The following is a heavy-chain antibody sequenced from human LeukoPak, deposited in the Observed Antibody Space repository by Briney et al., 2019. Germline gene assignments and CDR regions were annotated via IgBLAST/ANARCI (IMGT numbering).Heavy chain of an antibody. D-gene: IGHD3-3*01. Sequence: SQTLSLTCAISGDSVSSNNAVWNWIRQSPSRGLEWLGRTYYMSKWYNDYAVSVKSRITINPDTSKNQFSLKLSSVTAADTAVYFCARWLAGYYDSLESNWFDPWGQGTLVTVSS. CDR1: GDSVSSNNAV. CDR3: ARWLAGYYDSLESNWFDP. J-gene: IGHJ5*02. CDR2: TYYMSKWYN. V-gene: IGHV6-1*01.